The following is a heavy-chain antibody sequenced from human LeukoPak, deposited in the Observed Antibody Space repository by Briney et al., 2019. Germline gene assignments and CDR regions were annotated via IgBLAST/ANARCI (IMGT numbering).Heavy chain of an antibody. CDR3: ARAGYGDPHFDF. V-gene: IGHV3-33*01. CDR2: IWYDGSNK. J-gene: IGHJ4*02. CDR1: GLTFSSYG. D-gene: IGHD4-17*01. Sequence: GRSLRLSCAASGLTFSSYGMHWVRQAPGKGLEWVAVIWYDGSNKYYGDSVKGRFTISRDNSKNTLYLQMNSLRAEDTAAYYCARAGYGDPHFDFWGQGTLVTVSS.